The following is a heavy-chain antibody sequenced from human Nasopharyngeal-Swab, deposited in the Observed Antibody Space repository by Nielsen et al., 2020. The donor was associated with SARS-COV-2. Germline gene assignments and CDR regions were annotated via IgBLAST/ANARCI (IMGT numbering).Heavy chain of an antibody. Sequence: SETLSLTCTVSGGPISSYYWSWIRQPPGKGPEWIGYIDYSGGTNYNPSLKSRVTISIDTSKNDFSLKLSSVTAADTAVYYCAASSPMAVAGTQFDFWGQGILVTVSS. CDR2: IDYSGGT. D-gene: IGHD6-19*01. CDR3: AASSPMAVAGTQFDF. V-gene: IGHV4-59*01. J-gene: IGHJ4*02. CDR1: GGPISSYY.